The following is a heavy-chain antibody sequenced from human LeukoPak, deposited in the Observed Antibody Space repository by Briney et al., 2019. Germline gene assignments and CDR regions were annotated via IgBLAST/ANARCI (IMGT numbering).Heavy chain of an antibody. D-gene: IGHD6-6*01. CDR2: INPNSGGT. V-gene: IGHV1-2*02. Sequence: ASVKVSCKASGYTFTCYYMHWVRQAPGQGLEWMGWINPNSGGTNYAQKFQGRVTMTRDTSISTAYMELSRLRSDDTAVYYCARYLGIERLVDYWGQGTLVTVSS. CDR1: GYTFTCYY. CDR3: ARYLGIERLVDY. J-gene: IGHJ4*02.